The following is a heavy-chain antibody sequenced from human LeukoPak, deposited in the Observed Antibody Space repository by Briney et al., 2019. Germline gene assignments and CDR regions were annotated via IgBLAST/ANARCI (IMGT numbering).Heavy chain of an antibody. D-gene: IGHD3-22*01. J-gene: IGHJ3*02. Sequence: AASVKDSCKASGYTFTSYDINWVRQATGQGLEWMGWMNPNSGNTGYAQKFQSRVTMTRNTSISTAYMELSSLRSEDTAVYYCARVGTMIVVDLYEDAFDIWGQGTMVTVSS. CDR2: MNPNSGNT. CDR3: ARVGTMIVVDLYEDAFDI. V-gene: IGHV1-8*01. CDR1: GYTFTSYD.